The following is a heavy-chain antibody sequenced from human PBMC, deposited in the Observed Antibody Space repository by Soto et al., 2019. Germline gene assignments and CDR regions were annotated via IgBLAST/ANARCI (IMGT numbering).Heavy chain of an antibody. J-gene: IGHJ3*01. CDR1: GYTFTGYY. V-gene: IGHV1-2*02. CDR2: IYPNSGGT. Sequence: ASVKVSCKASGYTFTGYYMHWVRQAPGQGLEWMGWIYPNSGGTNYAQKFQGRVIMTRDTSINSAYMELSRLRFDDTAVYYCARDSSYDILTGPSRNAFNAWGQRTVVTVSS. D-gene: IGHD3-9*01. CDR3: ARDSSYDILTGPSRNAFNA.